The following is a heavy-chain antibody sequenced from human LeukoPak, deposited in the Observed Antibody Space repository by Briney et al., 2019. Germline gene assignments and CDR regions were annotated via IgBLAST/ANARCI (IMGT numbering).Heavy chain of an antibody. CDR2: ISSSGSTI. D-gene: IGHD2-2*01. CDR1: GFTFSDYY. V-gene: IGHV3-11*01. J-gene: IGHJ6*03. Sequence: GGSLRLSCAASGFTFSDYYMSWIRQAPGKGLECVSYISSSGSTIYYADSVKGRFTISRDNAKNSLYLQMNSLRAEDTAVYYCAREPGIHCSSTSCPYYYYMDVWGKGTTVTVSS. CDR3: AREPGIHCSSTSCPYYYYMDV.